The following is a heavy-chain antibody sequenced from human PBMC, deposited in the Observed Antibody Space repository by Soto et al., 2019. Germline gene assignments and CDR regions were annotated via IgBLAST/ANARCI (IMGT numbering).Heavy chain of an antibody. CDR3: ARRVSR. CDR2: IHPSGQPI. V-gene: IGHV3-48*03. Sequence: FSSSEMYWVRQAPGKGLEWISYIHPSGQPIFYADSVKGRFTISRDNANNSLFLQMNSLRAEDTAVYYCARRVSRWGQGTMVTVSS. CDR1: FSSSE. D-gene: IGHD3-10*01. J-gene: IGHJ3*01.